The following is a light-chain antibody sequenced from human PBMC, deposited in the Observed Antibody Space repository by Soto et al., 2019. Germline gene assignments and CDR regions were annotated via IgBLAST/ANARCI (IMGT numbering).Light chain of an antibody. V-gene: IGLV1-51*01. J-gene: IGLJ2*01. CDR2: DNS. CDR1: SSNIGDNY. CDR3: ETWDSSLSVVL. Sequence: QSVLTQPPSVSAASGQKVTISCSGSSSNIGDNYISWYQQLPGTAPKVLIYDNSKRPSGIPDRFSASKSGTSATLVITGLQAGDDADYYCETWDSSLSVVLFGGGTKLTVL.